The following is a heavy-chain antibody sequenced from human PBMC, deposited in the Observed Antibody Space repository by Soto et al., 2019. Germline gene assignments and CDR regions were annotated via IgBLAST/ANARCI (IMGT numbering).Heavy chain of an antibody. CDR2: IYYSGST. CDR1: GGSISSYY. Sequence: PSETLSLTCTVSGGSISSYYWSWIRQPPGKGLEWIGYIYYSGSTNYNPSLKSRVTISVDTSKNQFSLKLSSVTAADTAVYYCARGFIGDGYNLDYWGQGTLVTVSS. D-gene: IGHD5-12*01. CDR3: ARGFIGDGYNLDY. J-gene: IGHJ4*02. V-gene: IGHV4-59*01.